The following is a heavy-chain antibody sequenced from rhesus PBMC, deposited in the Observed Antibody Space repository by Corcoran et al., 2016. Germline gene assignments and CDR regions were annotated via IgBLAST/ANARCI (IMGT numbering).Heavy chain of an antibody. V-gene: IGHV3-103*01. D-gene: IGHD4-35*01. Sequence: EVQLVETGGGLVQPGGSLRLSCAASGFTFSSYAMQWVCQESGKGLEWISSINSGVGTTYYPASVKGPFTISRDNSKNTLSLQMNRLRAEDPAVYFCAIYGNYFSTFAFWGQGLRVTVSS. J-gene: IGHJ3*01. CDR1: GFTFSSYA. CDR3: AIYGNYFSTFAF. CDR2: INSGVGTT.